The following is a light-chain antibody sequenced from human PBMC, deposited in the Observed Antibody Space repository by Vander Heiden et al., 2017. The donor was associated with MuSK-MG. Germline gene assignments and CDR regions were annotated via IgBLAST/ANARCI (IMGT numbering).Light chain of an antibody. CDR3: QQYGSSPPVT. CDR1: QSVSGGS. Sequence: ERATLSCRASQSVSGGSLAWYQQKPGQAPRLLIYAASSRATGIPDRFSGSGSGTDFTLSIIRLEPEDFAVYYCQQYGSSPPVTFGGGTKVEIK. CDR2: AAS. V-gene: IGKV3-20*01. J-gene: IGKJ4*01.